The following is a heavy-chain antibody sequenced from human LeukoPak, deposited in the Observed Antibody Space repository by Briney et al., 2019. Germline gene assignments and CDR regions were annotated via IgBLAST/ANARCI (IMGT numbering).Heavy chain of an antibody. CDR1: GYTFTSYD. Sequence: ASVKVSCKASGYTFTSYDINWVRQATGQGLEWMGWMNPNNGNTGFAQKFQGRVTVTRNTSISTAYMELRSLRSEDTAVYYCATVTMVRGVIGWAFDYWGQGTLVTVSS. J-gene: IGHJ4*02. CDR3: ATVTMVRGVIGWAFDY. D-gene: IGHD3-10*01. CDR2: MNPNNGNT. V-gene: IGHV1-8*01.